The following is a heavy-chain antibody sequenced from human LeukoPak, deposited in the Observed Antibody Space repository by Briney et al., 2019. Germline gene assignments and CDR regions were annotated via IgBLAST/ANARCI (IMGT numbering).Heavy chain of an antibody. CDR3: AKRIAAAGTDY. D-gene: IGHD6-13*01. V-gene: IGHV3-74*01. CDR1: GFTFSSYW. CDR2: INSDGSST. Sequence: GGSLRLSCAASGFTFSSYWMHWVRQAPGKGLVWVSRINSDGSSTSYADSVKGRFTISRDNAKNTLYLQMNSLRAEDTAVYYCAKRIAAAGTDYWGQGTLVTVSS. J-gene: IGHJ4*02.